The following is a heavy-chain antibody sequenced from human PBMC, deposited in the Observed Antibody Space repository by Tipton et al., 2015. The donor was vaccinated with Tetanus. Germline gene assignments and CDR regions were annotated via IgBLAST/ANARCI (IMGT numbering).Heavy chain of an antibody. CDR1: GFTFNRYG. CDR2: ISGSGDTT. V-gene: IGHV3-23*01. D-gene: IGHD6-25*01. CDR3: ATDGLPRGFVMVAATTQKYFRH. J-gene: IGHJ1*01. Sequence: SLRLSCAASGFTFNRYGINWVRQAPGKGLVWVSSISGSGDTTYYADSVRGRFTVSRDNSKDTVYLDVRSLRDEDTAVYYCATDGLPRGFVMVAATTQKYFRHWGRGTLVTVSS.